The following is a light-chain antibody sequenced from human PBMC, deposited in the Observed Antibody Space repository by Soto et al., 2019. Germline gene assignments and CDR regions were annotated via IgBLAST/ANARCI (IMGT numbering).Light chain of an antibody. CDR3: QSYDNMVSPYNYV. J-gene: IGLJ1*01. Sequence: QSVLTQPPSVSGAPGQRVTISCTGSSSNLGSGSDVQWYQQLPGAAPKLLIYGNTNRPSGVPDRFSVSKSGTSASLAISGLQAEDEAEYFCQSYDNMVSPYNYVFGTGTKLTVL. CDR2: GNT. V-gene: IGLV1-40*01. CDR1: SSNLGSGSD.